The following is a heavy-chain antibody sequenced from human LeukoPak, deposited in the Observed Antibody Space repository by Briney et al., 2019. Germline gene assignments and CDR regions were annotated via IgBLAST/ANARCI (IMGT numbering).Heavy chain of an antibody. J-gene: IGHJ5*02. CDR1: GYTFTGYY. CDR2: INPNSGGA. CDR3: ASGGDYESSGYHHWFDP. Sequence: ASVKVSFKASGYTFTGYYMHWVRQAPGQGLEWMGWINPNSGGANYAQEFQGRVTMTRDTSISTAYMELSRLRSDDTAVYYCASGGDYESSGYHHWFDPWGQGTLVTVSS. D-gene: IGHD3-22*01. V-gene: IGHV1-2*02.